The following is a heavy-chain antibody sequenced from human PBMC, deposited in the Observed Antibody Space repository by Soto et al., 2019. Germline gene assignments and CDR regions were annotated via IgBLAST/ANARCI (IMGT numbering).Heavy chain of an antibody. CDR3: ARGLPIRIAACPLSSR. D-gene: IGHD6-6*01. J-gene: IGHJ4*02. CDR1: GGSFSGYY. Sequence: QVQLQQWGAGLLKPSETLSLTCAVYGGSFSGYYWSWIRQPPGKGLSWIGEINHSGSTNYSPSLMIRVTLSVDTSNNQFSLQLSSVTAADKAVYYCARGLPIRIAACPLSSRWGQGTLVNVSS. V-gene: IGHV4-34*01. CDR2: INHSGST.